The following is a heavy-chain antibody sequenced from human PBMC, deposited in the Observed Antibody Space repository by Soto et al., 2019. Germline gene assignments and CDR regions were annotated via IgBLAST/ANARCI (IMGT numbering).Heavy chain of an antibody. V-gene: IGHV1-18*01. CDR2: ISAYNGNT. Sequence: ASVKVSCKASGYTFTSYGISWVRQAPGQGLEWMGWISAYNGNTNYAQKLQGRVTMTTDTSTSTAYMELRSLRSDDTAVYYCARVDCTNGVCFRQGLDYWGQGTLVTVSS. D-gene: IGHD2-8*01. CDR1: GYTFTSYG. J-gene: IGHJ4*02. CDR3: ARVDCTNGVCFRQGLDY.